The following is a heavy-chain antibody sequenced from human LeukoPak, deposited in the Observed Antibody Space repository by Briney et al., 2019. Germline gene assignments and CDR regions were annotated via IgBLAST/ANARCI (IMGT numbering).Heavy chain of an antibody. CDR2: ISYDGSNK. J-gene: IGHJ6*02. V-gene: IGHV3-30*03. Sequence: GGSLRLSCAASGLTLSSYGMSWVRQAPGKGLEWVAVISYDGSNKYYADSVKGRFTISRDNSKNTLYLQMNSLRAEDTAVYYCARDSYLPSYYYYGMDVWGQGTTVTVSS. CDR1: GLTLSSYG. CDR3: ARDSYLPSYYYYGMDV.